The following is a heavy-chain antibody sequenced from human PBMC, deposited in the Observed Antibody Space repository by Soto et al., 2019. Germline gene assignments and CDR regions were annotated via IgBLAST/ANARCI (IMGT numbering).Heavy chain of an antibody. Sequence: EVQLVESGGGLVQPGGSLRLSCAASGFTFSSYWMSWVRQAPGKGLEWVANIKQDGSEKYYVDSVKGRFTNSRDNAKNSLYLQMNSLRAEDTAVYYCAREGIVVVPAAGWFDPWGQGTLVTVSS. V-gene: IGHV3-7*01. D-gene: IGHD2-2*01. CDR2: IKQDGSEK. CDR3: AREGIVVVPAAGWFDP. J-gene: IGHJ5*02. CDR1: GFTFSSYW.